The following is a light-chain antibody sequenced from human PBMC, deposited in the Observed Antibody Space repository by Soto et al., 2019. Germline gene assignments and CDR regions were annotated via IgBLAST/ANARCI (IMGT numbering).Light chain of an antibody. Sequence: QSVLTQPPSASGTPGQRVTISCSGISSNIGSNTVNWYQQLPGTAPKLLIYSNNQRPSGVPDRFSGSKSGTSASLAISGLQSEDEADYYGAAWDDSLNGPVFGGGTKLTVL. CDR3: AAWDDSLNGPV. J-gene: IGLJ2*01. CDR2: SNN. CDR1: SSNIGSNT. V-gene: IGLV1-44*01.